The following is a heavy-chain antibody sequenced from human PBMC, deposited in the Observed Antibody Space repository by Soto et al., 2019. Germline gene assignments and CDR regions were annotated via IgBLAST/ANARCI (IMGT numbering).Heavy chain of an antibody. CDR2: ISYDGSNK. CDR1: GFTFSSYG. Sequence: QVQLVESGGGVVQPGRSLRLSCAASGFTFSSYGMHWVRQAPGEGLEWVAVISYDGSNKYYADSVKGRFTISRDNSKNTLYLQMNSLRAEDTAVYYCAKRGGYSGYDHFDYWGQGTLVTVSS. V-gene: IGHV3-30*18. CDR3: AKRGGYSGYDHFDY. D-gene: IGHD5-12*01. J-gene: IGHJ4*02.